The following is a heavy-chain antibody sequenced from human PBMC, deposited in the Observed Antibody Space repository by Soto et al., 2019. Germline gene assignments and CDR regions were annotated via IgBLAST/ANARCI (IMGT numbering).Heavy chain of an antibody. CDR1: GFSLSNARMG. Sequence: QVTLKESGPVLVKPTETLTLTCTVSGFSLSNARMGVSWIRQPPGKALEWLAHIFSNDEKSYSTSLKSRLTISKDTSKSQVVLTMTNTDPVDTATYYCARTPSNRLWLVRNDAFDIWGQGTMVTVSS. CDR3: ARTPSNRLWLVRNDAFDI. D-gene: IGHD6-19*01. CDR2: IFSNDEK. V-gene: IGHV2-26*01. J-gene: IGHJ3*02.